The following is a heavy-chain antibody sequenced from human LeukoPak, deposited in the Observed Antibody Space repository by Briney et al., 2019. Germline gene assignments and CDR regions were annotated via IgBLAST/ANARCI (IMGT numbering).Heavy chain of an antibody. V-gene: IGHV3-23*01. Sequence: GGSLRLSCAASGFTFSSYVMSWVRQASGKGLEWVSGISGTGGSTYYADSVKGRFTISRDNSKNTLYLQMNSLRAEDTAVYFCAKDRTRYCSSTSCYGPGDYWGQGTLVTVSS. CDR1: GFTFSSYV. CDR2: ISGTGGST. D-gene: IGHD2-2*01. CDR3: AKDRTRYCSSTSCYGPGDY. J-gene: IGHJ4*02.